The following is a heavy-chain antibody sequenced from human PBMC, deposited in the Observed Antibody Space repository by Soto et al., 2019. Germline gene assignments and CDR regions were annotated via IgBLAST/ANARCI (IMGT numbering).Heavy chain of an antibody. CDR1: GYTFTSYG. CDR2: ISAYNGNT. V-gene: IGHV1-18*01. D-gene: IGHD2-15*01. CDR3: ARGHCSGGSCRRYNWFDP. Sequence: QVQLVQSGAEVKKPGASVKVSCKASGYTFTSYGISWVRQAPGQGLEWMGWISAYNGNTNYAQKLQGRVTMTTDTXAXTXXRGVRTLRSDDTAVYYCARGHCSGGSCRRYNWFDPWGQGTLVTVSS. J-gene: IGHJ5*02.